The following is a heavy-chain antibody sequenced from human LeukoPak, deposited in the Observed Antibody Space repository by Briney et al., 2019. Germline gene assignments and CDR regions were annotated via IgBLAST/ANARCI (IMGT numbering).Heavy chain of an antibody. D-gene: IGHD3-22*01. CDR3: ARDRGYYDSSGYDYYYGMDV. V-gene: IGHV3-53*01. CDR1: GFTFSSYG. CDR2: IYSGGST. J-gene: IGHJ6*02. Sequence: GRSLRLSCAASGFTFSSYGMHWVRQAPGKGLEWVSVIYSGGSTYYADSVKGRFTISRDNSKNTLYLQMNSLRAEDTAVYYCARDRGYYDSSGYDYYYGMDVWGQGTTVTVSS.